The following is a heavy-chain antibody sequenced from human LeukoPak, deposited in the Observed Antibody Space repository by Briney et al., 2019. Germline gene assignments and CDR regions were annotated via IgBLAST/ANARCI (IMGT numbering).Heavy chain of an antibody. CDR2: VSGSGGST. CDR1: GFTFSSYA. Sequence: GGSLRLSCAASGFTFSSYAMSWVRQAPGKGLEWVSGVSGSGGSTYYADSMKGRFTISRDNSKNTVYLQMNSLRAEGTAVYYCTKGSAVTTRYFDYWGQGTLVTVSS. V-gene: IGHV3-23*01. J-gene: IGHJ4*02. D-gene: IGHD4-11*01. CDR3: TKGSAVTTRYFDY.